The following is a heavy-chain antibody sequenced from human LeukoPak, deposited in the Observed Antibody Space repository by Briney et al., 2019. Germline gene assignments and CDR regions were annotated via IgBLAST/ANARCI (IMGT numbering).Heavy chain of an antibody. J-gene: IGHJ4*02. CDR2: IYYSGAT. D-gene: IGHD3-22*01. V-gene: IGHV4-59*08. CDR3: ARHDISDSSGYYPLDY. CDR1: SGSISGYY. Sequence: SETLSLTCTVSSGSISGYYWSWIRQPPGKRLEWIGYIYYSGATNYNPSLKSRVTISVDTSTKNQFSLKLTSVTAADTAVYYCARHDISDSSGYYPLDYWGQGTLVTVSS.